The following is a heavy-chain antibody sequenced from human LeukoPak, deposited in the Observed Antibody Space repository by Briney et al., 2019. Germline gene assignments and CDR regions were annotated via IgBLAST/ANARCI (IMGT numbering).Heavy chain of an antibody. CDR2: IKSKTDGGTT. V-gene: IGHV3-15*01. CDR3: TTSQMIKGVKGPYYFDY. CDR1: GFTFSNAW. J-gene: IGHJ4*02. Sequence: GGSLRLSCAASGFTFSNAWMSWVRQAPGKGLEWVGRIKSKTDGGTTDYAAPVKGRFTISRDDSKNTLYLQMNSLKTEDTAVYYCTTSQMIKGVKGPYYFDYWGQGTLVTVSS. D-gene: IGHD3-22*01.